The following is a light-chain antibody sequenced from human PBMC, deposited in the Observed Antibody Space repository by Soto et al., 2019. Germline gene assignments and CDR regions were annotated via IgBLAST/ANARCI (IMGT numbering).Light chain of an antibody. CDR2: DNY. Sequence: QSVLAQPPSISAAPGQKVTISCSGSSSNIGGNYVSWYQHVPRTAPNLLIYDNYKRASGIPARFSASKSGTSATLGITGLRTGDEADYYCGTWDISLDTVVFGGGTKLTVL. CDR3: GTWDISLDTVV. V-gene: IGLV1-51*01. J-gene: IGLJ2*01. CDR1: SSNIGGNY.